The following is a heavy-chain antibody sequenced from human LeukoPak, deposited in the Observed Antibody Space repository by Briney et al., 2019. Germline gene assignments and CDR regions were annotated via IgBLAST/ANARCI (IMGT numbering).Heavy chain of an antibody. CDR3: ARDYYDSNGYLYYFDY. V-gene: IGHV3-53*01. D-gene: IGHD3-22*01. CDR2: IYSGGST. CDR1: GFTFSSYA. Sequence: GGSLRLSCAASGFTFSSYAMSWVRQAPGKGLEWVSVIYSGGSTYYADSVKGRFTISRDNSKNTLYLQMNSLRAEDTAVYYCARDYYDSNGYLYYFDYWGQGTLVTVSS. J-gene: IGHJ4*02.